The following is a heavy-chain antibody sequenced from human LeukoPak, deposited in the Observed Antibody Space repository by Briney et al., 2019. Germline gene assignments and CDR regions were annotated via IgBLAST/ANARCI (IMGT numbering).Heavy chain of an antibody. CDR2: ISGSGDST. J-gene: IGHJ4*02. CDR3: VTDVAGVGYGELDY. Sequence: GGSLRLSCAASGLTFSNYAMRWVRQAPGKGLEWVSGISGSGDSTYYADSVKGRFTISRDNSKNTLYLQMNSLRAEDTAVYYCVTDVAGVGYGELDYWGQGTLVTVSS. D-gene: IGHD4-17*01. CDR1: GLTFSNYA. V-gene: IGHV3-23*01.